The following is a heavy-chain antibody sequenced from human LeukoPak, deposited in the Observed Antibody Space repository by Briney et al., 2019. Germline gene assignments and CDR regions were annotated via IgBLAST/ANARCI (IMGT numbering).Heavy chain of an antibody. CDR2: INPNSGGT. CDR3: ARDVGAIFPWDY. CDR1: GYTFTGYY. Sequence: ASVKVSCKASGYTFTGYYMHWVRQAPGQGLEWMGWINPNSGGTNYAQKFQGRVTMTRDTSISTAYMELSRLRSDDTAVYYCARDVGAIFPWDYWGQGTLVTVSS. V-gene: IGHV1-2*02. D-gene: IGHD1-26*01. J-gene: IGHJ4*02.